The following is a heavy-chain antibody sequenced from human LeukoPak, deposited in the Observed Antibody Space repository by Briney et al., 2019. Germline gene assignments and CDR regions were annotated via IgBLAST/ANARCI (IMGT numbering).Heavy chain of an antibody. CDR1: GYSISSGYY. D-gene: IGHD6-19*01. Sequence: SETLSLTCAVSGYSISSGYYWGWVRQPPGKGLEWIGSIYHSGSTYYNPSLKSRVTISVDTSKNQFSLKLSSVTAADTAVYYCARQSGYSSGWPFDYWGQGTLVTVSS. CDR2: IYHSGST. CDR3: ARQSGYSSGWPFDY. J-gene: IGHJ4*02. V-gene: IGHV4-38-2*01.